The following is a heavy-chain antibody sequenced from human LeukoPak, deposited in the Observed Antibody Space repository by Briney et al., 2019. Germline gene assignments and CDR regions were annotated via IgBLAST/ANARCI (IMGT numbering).Heavy chain of an antibody. D-gene: IGHD4-17*01. CDR1: GYTFTTYA. CDR2: INAADNT. J-gene: IGHJ4*02. CDR3: AHLLDYGDNRLDF. V-gene: IGHV1-3*01. Sequence: ASVKVSCKASGYTFTTYAIHWVRQAPGQRLEWMGWINAADNTKYSQKFQGRVTFTRDTSASTAYMELSSLRSEDTATYYCAHLLDYGDNRLDFWGQGTLVTVSS.